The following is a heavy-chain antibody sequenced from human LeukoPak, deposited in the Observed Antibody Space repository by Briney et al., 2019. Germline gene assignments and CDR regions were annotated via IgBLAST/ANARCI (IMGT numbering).Heavy chain of an antibody. CDR3: AKAPIYDSTGYYREFDY. V-gene: IGHV3-23*01. D-gene: IGHD3-22*01. CDR1: GFTFSSYA. Sequence: GGSLRLSCAASGFTFSSYAMSWVRQAPGKGLEWVSAISGSGGSTYYADSVKGRFTISRDDSKNTLYLQLNSLRAEDTAIYYCAKAPIYDSTGYYREFDYWGQGTLVTVSS. CDR2: ISGSGGST. J-gene: IGHJ4*02.